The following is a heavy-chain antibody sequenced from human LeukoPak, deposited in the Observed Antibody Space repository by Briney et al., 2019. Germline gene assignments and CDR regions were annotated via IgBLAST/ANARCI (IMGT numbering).Heavy chain of an antibody. CDR1: GGSMSNYY. V-gene: IGHV4-59*01. J-gene: IGHJ4*02. CDR2: MYYSGST. Sequence: SETLSPTCTVSGGSMSNYYWSWLRQPPGQGLEWIGHMYYSGSTNYNPSLKSRVTISVDTSKNQFSLRLSSVTAADTAVYYCARNYDNSGYTAFGHWGRGTLVTVSS. D-gene: IGHD3-22*01. CDR3: ARNYDNSGYTAFGH.